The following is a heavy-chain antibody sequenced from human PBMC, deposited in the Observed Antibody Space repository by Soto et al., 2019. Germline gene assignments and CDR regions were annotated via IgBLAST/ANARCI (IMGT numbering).Heavy chain of an antibody. CDR2: IHYSGNT. V-gene: IGHV4-30-4*01. J-gene: IGHJ5*02. D-gene: IGHD4-17*01. Sequence: SETLSLTCTVSGGSISSGDYYWSWIRQPPGKGLEWIGYIHYSGNTYYNPSLKSRVNISVDTSKNQFSLKLSSVTAADTAVYYCARFGLSYVDYVGWFDPWGRGTLVNVSP. CDR3: ARFGLSYVDYVGWFDP. CDR1: GGSISSGDYY.